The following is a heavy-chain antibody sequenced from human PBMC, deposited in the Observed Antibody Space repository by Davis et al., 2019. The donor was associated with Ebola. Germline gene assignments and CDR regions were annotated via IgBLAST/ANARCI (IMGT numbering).Heavy chain of an antibody. V-gene: IGHV1-69*13. D-gene: IGHD3-22*01. J-gene: IGHJ4*02. CDR3: ARDSCPATYYYDSSGYCTRDY. CDR1: GGTFSSYA. Sequence: SVKVSCKASGGTFSSYAISWVRQAPGQGLEWMGGIIPIFGTANYAQKFQGRVTITADESTSTAYMELSSLRSEDTAVYYCARDSCPATYYYDSSGYCTRDYWGQGTLVTVSS. CDR2: IIPIFGTA.